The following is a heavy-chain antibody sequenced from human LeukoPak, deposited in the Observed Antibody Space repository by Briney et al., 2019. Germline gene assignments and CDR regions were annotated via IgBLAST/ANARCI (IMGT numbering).Heavy chain of an antibody. J-gene: IGHJ5*02. CDR1: GGSISSSSYS. D-gene: IGHD3-10*01. V-gene: IGHV4-39*02. CDR2: IFYSGTT. Sequence: PSETLSLTCTISGGSISSSSYSWGWIRQPPGQGLEWLGSIFYSGTTYYNPSLKSRVTISVDTSKNSFSLKLTSVTAADTAVYYCARPGGSLLFDNWFDPWGQGTLVTVSS. CDR3: ARPGGSLLFDNWFDP.